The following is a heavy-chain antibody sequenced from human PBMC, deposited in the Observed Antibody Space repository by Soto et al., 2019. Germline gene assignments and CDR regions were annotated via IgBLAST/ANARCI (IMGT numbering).Heavy chain of an antibody. D-gene: IGHD4-17*01. CDR1: GSSIRNYY. Sequence: QVQLKESGPGLMKPSETLSLTCSVSGSSIRNYYWSWIRQPPGKGLEWIGNIYYSGSTNYNPSLKGRVFISVDSSRRQLSLRLNSLTAADTAVYYCTRVGGYYGDYPNFDYWGQGALVTVSS. J-gene: IGHJ4*02. CDR3: TRVGGYYGDYPNFDY. V-gene: IGHV4-59*01. CDR2: IYYSGST.